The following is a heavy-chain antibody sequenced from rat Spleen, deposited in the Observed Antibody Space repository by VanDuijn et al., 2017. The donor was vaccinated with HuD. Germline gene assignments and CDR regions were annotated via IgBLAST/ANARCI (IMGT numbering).Heavy chain of an antibody. CDR3: ARHSGDFAY. CDR1: GFPFSNYG. Sequence: EVQLVESGGGLVQPGRPLKLSCAPSGFPFSNYGMAWVSQAPKRGLEWVAPIIYDGTRAHYRDSVTGRFTISRDDAKSTLNLQMDSLRSEDTATYYCARHSGDFAYWGQGTLVTVSS. J-gene: IGHJ3*01. D-gene: IGHD4-3*01. CDR2: IIYDGTRA. V-gene: IGHV5-7*01.